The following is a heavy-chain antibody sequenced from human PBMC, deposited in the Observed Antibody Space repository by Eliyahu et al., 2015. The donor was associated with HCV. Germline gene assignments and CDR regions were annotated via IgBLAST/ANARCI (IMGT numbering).Heavy chain of an antibody. Sequence: EVHLVESGGGLIQPGGSLRLSCAASGFTVSSNYMTWVRQAPGKGLEWVSIIYSGGTIYYADSVKGRFTISRDNSKNTLYLQMNSLRAEDTAVYYCATVVGAHYFDHWGQGTLVTVSS. CDR1: GFTVSSNY. J-gene: IGHJ4*02. CDR2: IYSGGTI. V-gene: IGHV3-53*01. D-gene: IGHD2-15*01. CDR3: ATVVGAHYFDH.